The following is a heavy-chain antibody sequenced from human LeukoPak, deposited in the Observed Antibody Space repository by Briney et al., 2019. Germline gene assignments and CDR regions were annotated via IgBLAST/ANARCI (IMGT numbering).Heavy chain of an antibody. CDR3: ARDLSVTLDN. V-gene: IGHV4-30-4*01. D-gene: IGHD2-15*01. CDR2: IYYTEST. CDR1: GGSITSEDYY. Sequence: SETLSLTCTVSGGSITSEDYYWSWVRQPPGRGLEWIGYIYYTESTNYNPSLKNRVSISVGTSKNQFSLKLNSVTAADTAVYYCARDLSVTLDNWGQGILVTVSS. J-gene: IGHJ4*02.